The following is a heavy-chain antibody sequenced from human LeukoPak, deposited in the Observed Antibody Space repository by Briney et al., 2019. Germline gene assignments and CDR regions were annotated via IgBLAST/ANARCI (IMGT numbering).Heavy chain of an antibody. Sequence: KPSETLSLTCTVSGGSISSGGYYWSWIRQPPGKGLEWIGYIYHSGSTYYNPSLKSRVTISVDRSKNQFSLKLSSVTAADTAVYYCARVMWSGPFDYWGQGTLVTVSS. V-gene: IGHV4-30-2*01. CDR1: GGSISSGGYY. CDR2: IYHSGST. J-gene: IGHJ4*02. D-gene: IGHD3-3*01. CDR3: ARVMWSGPFDY.